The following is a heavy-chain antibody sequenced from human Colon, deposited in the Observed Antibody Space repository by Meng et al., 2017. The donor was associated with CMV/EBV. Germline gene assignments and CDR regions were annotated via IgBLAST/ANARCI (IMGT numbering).Heavy chain of an antibody. V-gene: IGHV3-66*02. CDR2: IYSGGTT. D-gene: IGHD2-2*01. Sequence: GESLKISCTASGLTVSKYYMSWVRQAPEKGLEWVAIIYSGGTTYYADSVKGRFTISRDNSKNTLYLQMNSLRGEDTAVYYCASIPRWTSVVPEVKDFWGQGTVVTVSS. CDR3: ASIPRWTSVVPEVKDF. CDR1: GLTVSKYY. J-gene: IGHJ4*02.